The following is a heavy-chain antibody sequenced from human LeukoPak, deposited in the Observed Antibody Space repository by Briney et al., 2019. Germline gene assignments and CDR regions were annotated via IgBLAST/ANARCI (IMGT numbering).Heavy chain of an antibody. D-gene: IGHD6-19*01. CDR3: ARDPGLAFDY. CDR1: GFTFSSYG. CDR2: IWYDGSNK. J-gene: IGHJ4*02. Sequence: GRSLRLSCAASGFTFSSYGMHWVRQAPGKGLEWVAVIWYDGSNKYYADSVKGRFTISRDNSKNTLYLRMNSLRAEDTAVYYCARDPGLAFDYWGQGTLVTVSS. V-gene: IGHV3-33*01.